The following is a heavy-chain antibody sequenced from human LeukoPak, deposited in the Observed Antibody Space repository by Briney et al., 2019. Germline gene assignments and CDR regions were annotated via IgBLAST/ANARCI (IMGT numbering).Heavy chain of an antibody. CDR1: GFTFSTYA. J-gene: IGHJ4*02. D-gene: IGHD3-16*02. CDR3: AKLNYVWGSYPDY. V-gene: IGHV3-23*01. CDR2: ISGSGGST. Sequence: GGSLRLSCVVSGFTFSTYAMSWVRQAPGKGLEWVSAISGSGGSTYYADSVTGRFTISRDNSKNTLYVQMNSLRAEDTAVYYCAKLNYVWGSYPDYWGQGTLVTVSS.